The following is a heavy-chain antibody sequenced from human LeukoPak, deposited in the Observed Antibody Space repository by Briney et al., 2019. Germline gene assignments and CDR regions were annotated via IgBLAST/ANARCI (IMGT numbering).Heavy chain of an antibody. D-gene: IGHD1-26*01. J-gene: IGHJ4*02. CDR1: GGTFSSYG. CDR3: ARDQSRDSGSYDF. Sequence: ASVKVSCKASGGTFSSYGVSWVRQAPGQGLEWMGGINPIFGTAKYPQKFQGRVTITADESTSTAYMELSSLGSEDTAVYYCARDQSRDSGSYDFWGQGTLVTVSS. V-gene: IGHV1-69*01. CDR2: INPIFGTA.